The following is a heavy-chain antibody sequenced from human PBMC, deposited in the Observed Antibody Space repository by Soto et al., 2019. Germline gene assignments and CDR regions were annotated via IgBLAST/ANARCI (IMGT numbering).Heavy chain of an antibody. Sequence: GGSLRLSCAASGITVSTNYMSWVRQAPGKGLEWVSVIYSDGKTFYADSVKGRFTISRDNSQNTVSLQMNSLRADDTAVYYCAREGGGGYYDSSGYMGVWGQGTLVTVSS. CDR2: IYSDGKT. J-gene: IGHJ4*02. CDR3: AREGGGGYYDSSGYMGV. D-gene: IGHD3-22*01. CDR1: GITVSTNY. V-gene: IGHV3-53*01.